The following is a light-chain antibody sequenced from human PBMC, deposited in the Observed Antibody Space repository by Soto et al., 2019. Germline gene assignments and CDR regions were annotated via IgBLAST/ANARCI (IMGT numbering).Light chain of an antibody. V-gene: IGKV1-5*01. Sequence: DIQMTQYPSTLSASVGDRVTITCRASQSISSWLAWYQQKPGKAPKLLIYDASSLESGVTSRFSGSGSGTEFTLTISSLQPDDFATYYCQQYNSYPLTFGGGTKVEIK. CDR3: QQYNSYPLT. CDR1: QSISSW. CDR2: DAS. J-gene: IGKJ4*02.